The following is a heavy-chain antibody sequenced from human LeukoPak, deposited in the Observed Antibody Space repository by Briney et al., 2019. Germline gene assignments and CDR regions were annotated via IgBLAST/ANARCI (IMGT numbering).Heavy chain of an antibody. CDR3: ASGDGYDFWSGYPKIYFDY. V-gene: IGHV1-8*01. J-gene: IGHJ4*02. CDR2: MNPNSGNT. Sequence: ASVKLSCKASGYTFTSYDINWVRQPTGQGLELMSWMNPNSGNTGYAQKFQGRVTMTRNTSISTAYIELSSLRSEDTAVYYCASGDGYDFWSGYPKIYFDYWGQGTLVTVSS. D-gene: IGHD3-3*01. CDR1: GYTFTSYD.